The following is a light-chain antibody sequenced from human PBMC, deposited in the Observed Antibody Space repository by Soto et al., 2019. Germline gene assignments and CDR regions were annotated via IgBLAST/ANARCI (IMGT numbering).Light chain of an antibody. CDR2: SNN. V-gene: IGLV1-44*01. Sequence: QSVLTQPPSASGTPGQRVTISCSGSSSNIGSKTVNWYQQLPGTAPKLLIQSNNQRPSGVPDRFSGSKSGTSASLAISGLHSEDEADYYCAAWHDSLNGWVFGGGTKVTVL. J-gene: IGLJ3*02. CDR3: AAWHDSLNGWV. CDR1: SSNIGSKT.